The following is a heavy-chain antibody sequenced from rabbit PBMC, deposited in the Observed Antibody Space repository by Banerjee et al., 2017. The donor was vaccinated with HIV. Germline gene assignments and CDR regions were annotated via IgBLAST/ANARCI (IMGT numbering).Heavy chain of an antibody. D-gene: IGHD6-1*01. V-gene: IGHV1S45*01. CDR3: ARGVFEGYGDVGALPM. J-gene: IGHJ4*01. Sequence: QEQLEESGGDLVKPEGSLTLTCTASGFSFSTSYYMCWVRQAPGKGLELIACIYTDTGSAYYASWTRGRFTISKTSSTTVTLQMTSLTAADTATYFCARGVFEGYGDVGALPMWGPGTLVTVS. CDR1: GFSFSTSYY. CDR2: IYTDTGSA.